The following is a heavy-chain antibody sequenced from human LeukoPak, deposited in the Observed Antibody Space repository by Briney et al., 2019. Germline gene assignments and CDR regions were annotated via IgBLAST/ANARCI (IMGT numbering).Heavy chain of an antibody. CDR1: GYSFSTYW. CDR2: IYPGDSDT. D-gene: IGHD4-11*01. V-gene: IGHV5-51*01. Sequence: NLGESLKISCKGSGYSFSTYWIAWVRQMPGKGLEWMGMIYPGDSDTRYSPSFQGQVTISADKSINADYLQWSSLKASDTAMYYCARRALTTDYFDFWAQGVLVTVSS. CDR3: ARRALTTDYFDF. J-gene: IGHJ4*02.